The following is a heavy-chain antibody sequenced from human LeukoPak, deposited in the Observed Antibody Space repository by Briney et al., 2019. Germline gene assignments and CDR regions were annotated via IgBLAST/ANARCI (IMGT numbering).Heavy chain of an antibody. J-gene: IGHJ4*02. CDR2: ISGSGDRT. V-gene: IGHV3-23*01. CDR1: GITFSSYA. CDR3: ARDWYGSFDY. D-gene: IGHD6-13*01. Sequence: GGSLRLSCAASGITFSSYAMIWVRQAPGKGLEWVSAISGSGDRTYHADSVKGRLTISRDNSKNTLYLQMSSLRAEDTAVYYCARDWYGSFDYWGQGTLVTVSS.